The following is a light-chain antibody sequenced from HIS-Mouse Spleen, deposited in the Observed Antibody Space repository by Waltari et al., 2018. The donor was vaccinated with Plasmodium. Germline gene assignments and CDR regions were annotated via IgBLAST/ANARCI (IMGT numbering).Light chain of an antibody. CDR3: QQYDNWPRGT. V-gene: IGKV3-15*01. J-gene: IGKJ1*01. Sequence: ELVMTQSPATLSVSPGERATLSCRASQSVSSNLAWYQQKPGQAPRLLIYGASTRATGIPARFSGSGSGTEFTLTISSMQSEDFAVYYCQQYDNWPRGTFGQGTKVAIK. CDR2: GAS. CDR1: QSVSSN.